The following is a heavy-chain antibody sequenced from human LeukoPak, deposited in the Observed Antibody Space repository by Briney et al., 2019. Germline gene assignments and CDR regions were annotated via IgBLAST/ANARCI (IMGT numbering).Heavy chain of an antibody. CDR1: GGSISSYY. Sequence: SETLSLTCTVSGGSISSYYWSWIRQPPGKGLEWIGYIYYSGSTNYNPSLKSRVTISADTSKNEFSLKLSSVTAADTAVYYCARSKAHLSTSWYGTWFDPWGQGTLVTVSS. V-gene: IGHV4-59*01. CDR2: IYYSGST. D-gene: IGHD2-2*01. CDR3: ARSKAHLSTSWYGTWFDP. J-gene: IGHJ5*02.